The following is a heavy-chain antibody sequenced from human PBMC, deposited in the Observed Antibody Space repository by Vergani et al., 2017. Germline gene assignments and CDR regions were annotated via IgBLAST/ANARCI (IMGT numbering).Heavy chain of an antibody. J-gene: IGHJ4*02. CDR1: GGSISSYY. D-gene: IGHD2-2*01. Sequence: QVQLQESGPGLVKPSETLSLTCTVSGGSISSYYWSWIRQPPGKGLEWIGYIYYSGSTNYNPSLKSRVTISVDTSKNQFSLKLSSVTAADTAVYYWARGNHGSSTSFDYWGQGTLVTVSS. CDR2: IYYSGST. CDR3: ARGNHGSSTSFDY. V-gene: IGHV4-59*01.